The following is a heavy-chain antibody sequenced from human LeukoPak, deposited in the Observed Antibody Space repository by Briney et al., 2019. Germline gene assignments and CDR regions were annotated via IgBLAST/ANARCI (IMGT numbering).Heavy chain of an antibody. CDR1: GFTFSTYA. J-gene: IGHJ6*03. Sequence: GGSLRLSCAASGFTFSTYAMSWVRQAPGKGLEWVSAITGSGGSTYYADSVKGRFTISRDNSKNTLYLQMNSLRAEDTAVYYCARDNYYYYMDVWGKGTTVTISS. V-gene: IGHV3-23*01. CDR3: ARDNYYYYMDV. CDR2: ITGSGGST.